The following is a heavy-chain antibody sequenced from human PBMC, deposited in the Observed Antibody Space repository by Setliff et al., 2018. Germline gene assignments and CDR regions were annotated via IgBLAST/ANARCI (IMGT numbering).Heavy chain of an antibody. V-gene: IGHV1-2*06. J-gene: IGHJ3*02. CDR1: GYTFTGYY. CDR2: INPNSGGT. D-gene: IGHD3-22*01. CDR3: ARGALYYDSSGYYWTYPHDAFDI. Sequence: RASVKVSCKASGYTFTGYYMYWVRQAPGQGLEWMGRINPNSGGTNYAQKFQGRVTMTRDTSISTVYMELSRLRSDDTAVYYCARGALYYDSSGYYWTYPHDAFDIWGQGTMVTVSS.